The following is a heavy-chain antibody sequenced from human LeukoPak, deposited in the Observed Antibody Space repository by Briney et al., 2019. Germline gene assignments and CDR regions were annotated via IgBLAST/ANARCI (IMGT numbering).Heavy chain of an antibody. CDR2: ISSSSSYI. Sequence: GGSLRLSCAASGFTFSSYSMNWVRQAPGKGLEWDSSISSSSSYIYYADSVKGRFTISRDNAKNSLYLQMNSLRAEDTAVYYCASIRPVLAAASVWGQGTLVTVSS. J-gene: IGHJ4*02. V-gene: IGHV3-21*01. CDR1: GFTFSSYS. D-gene: IGHD6-13*01. CDR3: ASIRPVLAAASV.